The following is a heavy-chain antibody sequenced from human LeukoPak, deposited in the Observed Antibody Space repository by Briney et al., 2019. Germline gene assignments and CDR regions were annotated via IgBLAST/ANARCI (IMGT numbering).Heavy chain of an antibody. CDR3: ATSRVSWVLDV. D-gene: IGHD5-24*01. V-gene: IGHV3-21*01. CDR2: ISSSSSYI. J-gene: IGHJ6*02. CDR1: GFTFSSYS. Sequence: GGSLRLSCAASGFTFSSYSMNWVRQAPGKGLEWVSSISSSSSYIYYADSVKGRFTISRDNAKNSLYLQMNSLRADDTAVYYCATSRVSWVLDVWGQGTTVIVSS.